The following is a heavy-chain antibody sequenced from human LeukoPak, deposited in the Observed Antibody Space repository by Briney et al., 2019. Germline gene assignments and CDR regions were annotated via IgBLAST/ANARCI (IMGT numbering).Heavy chain of an antibody. CDR3: ASNPPNTGDFYY. V-gene: IGHV1-8*01. J-gene: IGHJ4*02. D-gene: IGHD1-1*01. Sequence: ASVKVSCKTSGYTFTNLDINWLRQAPGQGLEWMGWMSPNRGDTGYAQKFQGRVSMTRDTSISTAYMELSSLRSEDTAVYYCASNPPNTGDFYYWGLGSLVTVSS. CDR2: MSPNRGDT. CDR1: GYTFTNLD.